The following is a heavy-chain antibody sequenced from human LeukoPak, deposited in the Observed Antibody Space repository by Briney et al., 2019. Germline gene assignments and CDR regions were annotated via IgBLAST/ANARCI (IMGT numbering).Heavy chain of an antibody. D-gene: IGHD3-22*01. J-gene: IGHJ4*02. Sequence: SVKVSCKASGGTFTNYAISWVRQAPGQGLEWMGGIIPIFGTPNYAQKFQGRVTITADESTNTAHMGLSSLRSEDTAVYYCARVGEANSSGYYPPFDYWGQGTLVTVSS. CDR1: GGTFTNYA. CDR3: ARVGEANSSGYYPPFDY. CDR2: IIPIFGTP. V-gene: IGHV1-69*13.